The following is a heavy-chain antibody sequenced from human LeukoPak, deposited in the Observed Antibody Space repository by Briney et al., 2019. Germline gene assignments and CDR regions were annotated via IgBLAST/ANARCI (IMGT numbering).Heavy chain of an antibody. CDR3: ARLAPAVVVPAAIPDPNWFDP. CDR1: GGSISSSSHY. CDR2: IYYSGST. J-gene: IGHJ5*02. Sequence: SETLSLTCTVSGGSISSSSHYWGWIRQPPGKGLEWIGSIYYSGSTYYNPSLKSRVTISVDTSKNQFSLKPSSVTAADTAVYYCARLAPAVVVPAAIPDPNWFDPWGQGTLVTVSS. V-gene: IGHV4-39*01. D-gene: IGHD2-2*02.